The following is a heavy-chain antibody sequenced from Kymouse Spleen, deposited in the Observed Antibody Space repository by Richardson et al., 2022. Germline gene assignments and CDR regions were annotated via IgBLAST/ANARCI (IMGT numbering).Heavy chain of an antibody. CDR3: AGSGDILTGYYFDY. Sequence: QVQLQESGPGLVKPSETLSLTCTVSGGSISSYYWSWIRQPPGKGLEWIGYIYYSGSTNYNPSLKSRVTISVDTSKNQFSLKLSSVTAADTAVYYCAGSGDILTGYYFDYWGQGTLVTVSS. CDR2: IYYSGST. J-gene: IGHJ4*02. D-gene: IGHD3-9*01. CDR1: GGSISSYY. V-gene: IGHV4-59*01.